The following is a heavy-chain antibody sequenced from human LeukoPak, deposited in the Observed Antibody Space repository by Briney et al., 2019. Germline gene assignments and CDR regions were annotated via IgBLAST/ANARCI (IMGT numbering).Heavy chain of an antibody. CDR1: GYTFTGYY. J-gene: IGHJ4*02. D-gene: IGHD1-1*01. V-gene: IGHV1-2*02. CDR2: INPNSGGT. CDR3: ARGIPRHDQLYYFDY. Sequence: GASVKVSCKASGYTFTGYYMHWVRQAPGQGLEWMGWINPNSGGTNYAQKFQGRVTMTRDTSISTAYMELSRLRSDDTAVYYCARGIPRHDQLYYFDYWGQGTLVTVSS.